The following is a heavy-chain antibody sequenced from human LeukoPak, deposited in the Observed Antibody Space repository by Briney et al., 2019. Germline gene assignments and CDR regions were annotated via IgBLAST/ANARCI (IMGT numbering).Heavy chain of an antibody. CDR3: ASLYGDYVASDY. D-gene: IGHD4-17*01. J-gene: IGHJ4*02. V-gene: IGHV1-2*02. CDR2: INPNSGGT. Sequence: ASVKVSCKASGYSFIVYYIHWVRQAPGQGLEWMGWINPNSGGTNYAQRFLGRVTMTRDTSITTAYMELSRLRSDDTAVYYCASLYGDYVASDYWGQGILVTVSS. CDR1: GYSFIVYY.